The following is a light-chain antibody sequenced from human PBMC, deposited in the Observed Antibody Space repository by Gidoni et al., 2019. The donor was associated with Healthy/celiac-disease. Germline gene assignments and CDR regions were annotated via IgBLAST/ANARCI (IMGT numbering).Light chain of an antibody. J-gene: IGLJ2*01. CDR2: EVS. CDR3: SSYTSSSTPYVV. CDR1: SRNVGGYNY. V-gene: IGLV2-14*01. Sequence: QSALPQPASVSGSTGQSITISCTGTSRNVGGYNYVSWYPQHPGKAPKLMIYEVSNRPPGVSNRFSGSKSGNTASQTTPGLQAEDEADYYCSSYTSSSTPYVVFGGGTKLTVL.